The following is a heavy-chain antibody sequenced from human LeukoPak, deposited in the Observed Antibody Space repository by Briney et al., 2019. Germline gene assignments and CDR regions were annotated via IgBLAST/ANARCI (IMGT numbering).Heavy chain of an antibody. Sequence: PGRSLRLSCAASGFTFSSYGMHWVRQPPGKGLEWVGGICNDGSNKYNADPLKGRFTISRENSKKTLYLQMNSPRAEDTAVYYCARGHIGYCSGGSCYSYFDYGGEGTLVTVSS. J-gene: IGHJ4*02. D-gene: IGHD2-15*01. V-gene: IGHV3-33*01. CDR3: ARGHIGYCSGGSCYSYFDY. CDR1: GFTFSSYG. CDR2: ICNDGSNK.